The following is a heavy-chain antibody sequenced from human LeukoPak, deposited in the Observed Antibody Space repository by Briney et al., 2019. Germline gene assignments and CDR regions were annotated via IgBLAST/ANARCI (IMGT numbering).Heavy chain of an antibody. CDR2: ISSSGRTI. Sequence: GGSLRLSCEASEFTFSRHSMNLVRQSPGKGLELVSYISSSGRTIYYADSVKGRFTISRENVKNSVDLQMNSLRAEDTAISYCASRTGSTGYYYYMDVWGNGTTVTVSS. D-gene: IGHD1-7*01. V-gene: IGHV3-48*04. J-gene: IGHJ6*03. CDR1: EFTFSRHS. CDR3: ASRTGSTGYYYYMDV.